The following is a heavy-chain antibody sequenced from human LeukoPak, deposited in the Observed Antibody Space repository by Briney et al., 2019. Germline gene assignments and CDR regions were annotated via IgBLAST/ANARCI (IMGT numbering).Heavy chain of an antibody. CDR1: GGSFSGYY. J-gene: IGHJ5*02. D-gene: IGHD3-16*02. CDR2: INHSGST. CDR3: ARGLTVYDYIWGSYRSRSWFDP. V-gene: IGHV4-34*01. Sequence: SETLSLTCAVYGGSFSGYYWSWILQPPGKGLEWIGEINHSGSTNYNPSLKSRVTISVDTSKNQFSLKLSSVTAADTAVYYCARGLTVYDYIWGSYRSRSWFDPWGQGTLVTVSS.